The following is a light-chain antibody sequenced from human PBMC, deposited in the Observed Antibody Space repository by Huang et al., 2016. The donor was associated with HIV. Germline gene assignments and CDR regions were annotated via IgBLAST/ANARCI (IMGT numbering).Light chain of an antibody. V-gene: IGKV3-20*01. Sequence: ETILTQSPGTLSLSPGERATLSCRASTSVSSYYLAWYQQQPGQAPRHLIYYPSNRSTGIPNRFSGGGSGTDVTLTVSRLEPEDFAVYYCQQYGSSPYTFGQGTKLEIK. CDR3: QQYGSSPYT. J-gene: IGKJ2*01. CDR1: TSVSSYY. CDR2: YPS.